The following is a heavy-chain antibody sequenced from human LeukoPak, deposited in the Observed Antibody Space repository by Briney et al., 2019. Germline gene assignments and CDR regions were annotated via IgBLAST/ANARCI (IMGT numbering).Heavy chain of an antibody. CDR3: ARDLEYNRAY. D-gene: IGHD1-14*01. CDR2: INTDGSNT. V-gene: IGHV3-74*01. Sequence: PGGSLRLSCAASGFTFSSYWMHWVRQAPGKGLVWVSRINTDGSNTSYGESVKGRFTISRDNAENRLYLQMNSLRAEDTAVYYCARDLEYNRAYWGQGTLVTVSS. CDR1: GFTFSSYW. J-gene: IGHJ4*02.